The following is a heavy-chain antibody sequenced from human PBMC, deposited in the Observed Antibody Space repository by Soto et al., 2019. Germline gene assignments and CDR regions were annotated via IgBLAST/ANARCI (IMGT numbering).Heavy chain of an antibody. Sequence: SETLSLTCTVSGGSISSGGYYWSWIRQHPGKGLEWIGYIYYSGSTYYNPSLKSRVTISVDTSKNQFSLKLSSVTAADTAVYYCGREVAPDAFDIWGQGTMVTVSS. CDR3: GREVAPDAFDI. D-gene: IGHD2-15*01. J-gene: IGHJ3*02. CDR2: IYYSGST. CDR1: GGSISSGGYY. V-gene: IGHV4-31*03.